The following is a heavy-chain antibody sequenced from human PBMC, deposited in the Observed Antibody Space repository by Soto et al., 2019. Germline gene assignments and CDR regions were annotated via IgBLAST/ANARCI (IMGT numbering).Heavy chain of an antibody. CDR2: ISAYNGNT. J-gene: IGHJ4*02. CDR3: ARASYTVMAGSPYDY. CDR1: GYTFTSYG. V-gene: IGHV1-18*01. D-gene: IGHD2-15*01. Sequence: QVQLVQSGAEVKKPGASVKVSCKASGYTFTSYGISWVRQAPGQGLEWMGWISAYNGNTKYAQKLQGRVTMTTTTSKSTAYLELRSLRSDDTAVYYCARASYTVMAGSPYDYWSQGTLVTFSS.